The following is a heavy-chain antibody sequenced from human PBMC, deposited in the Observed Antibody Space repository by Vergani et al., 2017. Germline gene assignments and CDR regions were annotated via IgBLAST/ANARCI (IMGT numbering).Heavy chain of an antibody. CDR2: IHYSGST. V-gene: IGHV4-31*03. D-gene: IGHD3-16*01. CDR3: AREGYDYVWGGSYYGMDV. J-gene: IGHJ6*02. Sequence: QVQLQESGPGLVKPSQTLSLTCTVSGGSISSVGYYWSWIRQHPGKGLGWIGYIHYSGSTYYNPSLKSRVTISVDTAKNQFSLKLSSVTAADTAVYYCAREGYDYVWGGSYYGMDVWGQGTTVTVSS. CDR1: GGSISSVGYY.